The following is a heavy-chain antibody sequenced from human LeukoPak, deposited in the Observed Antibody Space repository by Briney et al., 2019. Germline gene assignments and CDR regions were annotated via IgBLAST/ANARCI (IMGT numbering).Heavy chain of an antibody. D-gene: IGHD5-24*01. CDR3: AKSGRDGYNPIDY. V-gene: IGHV3-21*01. CDR2: ISTSSSYI. Sequence: GGSLRLSCAASGFTFSSYSMNWVRQAPGKGLEWVSCISTSSSYIYYADSVKGRFTISRDNAKNSLYLQMNSLRAEDTAVYYCAKSGRDGYNPIDYWGQGTLVTVSS. CDR1: GFTFSSYS. J-gene: IGHJ4*02.